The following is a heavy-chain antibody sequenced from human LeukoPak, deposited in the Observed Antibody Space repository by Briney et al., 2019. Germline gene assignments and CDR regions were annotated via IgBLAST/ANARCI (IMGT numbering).Heavy chain of an antibody. CDR3: ARALYYFETSGYTFDY. CDR1: GDSISSDYY. Sequence: PSETLSLTCTVSGDSISSDYYWACIRQPPGKGLEWIGSAYHRGGPHYNPSLRSRVTILVDTSENQLSLELSSVTAADTAVYYCARALYYFETSGYTFDYWGQGSLVTVSS. CDR2: AYHRGGP. V-gene: IGHV4-38-2*02. D-gene: IGHD3-22*01. J-gene: IGHJ4*02.